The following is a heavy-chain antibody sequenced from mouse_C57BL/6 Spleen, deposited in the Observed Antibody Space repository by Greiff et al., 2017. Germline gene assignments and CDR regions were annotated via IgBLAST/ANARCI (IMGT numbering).Heavy chain of an antibody. CDR1: GFTFTDYY. CDR3: ARCLTTVEGYFDV. CDR2: IRNKANGYTT. D-gene: IGHD1-1*01. V-gene: IGHV7-3*01. Sequence: EVKLVESGGGLVQPGGSLSLSCAASGFTFTDYYMSWVRQPPGKALEWLGFIRNKANGYTTEYSASVKGRFTISRDNSQSILYLQMNALRAEDSATYYCARCLTTVEGYFDVWGTGTTVTVSS. J-gene: IGHJ1*03.